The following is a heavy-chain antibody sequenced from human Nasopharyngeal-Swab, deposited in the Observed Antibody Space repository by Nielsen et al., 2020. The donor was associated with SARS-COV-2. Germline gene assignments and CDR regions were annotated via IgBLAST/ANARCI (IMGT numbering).Heavy chain of an antibody. J-gene: IGHJ3*02. CDR2: MNPNSGNT. V-gene: IGHV1-8*01. Sequence: SVNVSFQASGYTFPSYDINWVRQATGQGLEWMGWMNPNSGNTGYVQKFQGRVTMTRNTYISTAYMELSSLRYEGTAVYYCASARRVAGPVGFDIWGQGTMVTVSS. CDR3: ASARRVAGPVGFDI. D-gene: IGHD6-19*01. CDR1: GYTFPSYD.